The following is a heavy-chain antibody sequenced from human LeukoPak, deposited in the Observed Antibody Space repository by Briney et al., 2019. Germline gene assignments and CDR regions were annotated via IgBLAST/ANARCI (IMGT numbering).Heavy chain of an antibody. CDR1: GGSISSYY. J-gene: IGHJ3*02. Sequence: PSETLSLTXTVSGGSISSYYWSWIRQPPGKGLEWIGYIYYSGSTNYNPSLKSRVTISVDTSKNQFSLKLSSVTAADTAVYYCARGLTTVTTWGAFDIWGQGTMVTVSS. CDR3: ARGLTTVTTWGAFDI. V-gene: IGHV4-59*01. D-gene: IGHD4-17*01. CDR2: IYYSGST.